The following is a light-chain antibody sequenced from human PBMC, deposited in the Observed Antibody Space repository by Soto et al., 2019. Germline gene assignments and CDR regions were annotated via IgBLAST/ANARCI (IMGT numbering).Light chain of an antibody. CDR1: SSDVGRYNY. CDR3: TSYAGSYVWV. CDR2: EVS. Sequence: QSVLTQPPSASGSPGQSVAISCTGTSSDVGRYNYVSWYQQHPGKAPKLMISEVSKRPSGVPDRFSGSKSGNTASLTVSGLQAEDEADYYCTSYAGSYVWVFGGGTKLTVL. J-gene: IGLJ3*02. V-gene: IGLV2-8*01.